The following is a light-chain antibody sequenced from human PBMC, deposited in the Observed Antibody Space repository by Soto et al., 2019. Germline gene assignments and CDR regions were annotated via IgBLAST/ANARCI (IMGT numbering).Light chain of an antibody. CDR2: GNS. CDR3: QSYDSSLSGSRV. Sequence: QSVLTQPPSVSGAPGQRVTISCTGSSSNIGAGYDVHWYQQLPGTAPKLLIYGNSNRPSGVPDRFSGSKSGTSASLAITGLQAEDEAVYYCQSYDSSLSGSRVFGGGTKL. V-gene: IGLV1-40*01. CDR1: SSNIGAGYD. J-gene: IGLJ3*02.